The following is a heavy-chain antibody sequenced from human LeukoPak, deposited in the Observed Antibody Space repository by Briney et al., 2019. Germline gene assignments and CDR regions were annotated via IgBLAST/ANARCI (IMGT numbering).Heavy chain of an antibody. CDR2: ISGSGGST. CDR1: GFTFSSYA. D-gene: IGHD3-22*01. V-gene: IGHV3-23*01. J-gene: IGHJ4*02. Sequence: GGSLRLSCAASGFTFSSYAMSWVRQAPGKGLEWVSAISGSGGSTYYADSVKGRFTISRDNSKNTLYLQMNSLRAEDTAVYYCAKGGGDYYYDSSGYYLDYWGQGTLVTVSS. CDR3: AKGGGDYYYDSSGYYLDY.